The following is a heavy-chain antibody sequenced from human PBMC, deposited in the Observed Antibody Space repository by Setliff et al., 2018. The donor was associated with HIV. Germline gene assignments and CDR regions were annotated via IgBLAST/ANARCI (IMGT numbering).Heavy chain of an antibody. D-gene: IGHD3-10*01. Sequence: GGSLRLSCAASEFTVSSNYMSWVRQAPGEGLEWVSVIYSGGNTYYADSVKGRFTISRDNSKNTLYLQMNSLRAEDTAVYYCARDRITRGLDYWGQGTLVTVSS. CDR3: ARDRITRGLDY. J-gene: IGHJ4*02. CDR2: IYSGGNT. V-gene: IGHV3-66*02. CDR1: EFTVSSNY.